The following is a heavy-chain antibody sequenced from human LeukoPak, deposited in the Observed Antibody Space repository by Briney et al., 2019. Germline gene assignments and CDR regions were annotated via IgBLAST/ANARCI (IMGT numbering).Heavy chain of an antibody. Sequence: QPGGSLRLSCAASGFTFSSYAMSWVRQAPGKGLEWVASINQDESAKFYVDSVKGRFTISRDNAKNSLYLQMNSLRAEDMALYYCAKDSYYDFWSGYLDYWGQGTLVTVSS. V-gene: IGHV3-7*03. CDR3: AKDSYYDFWSGYLDY. CDR1: GFTFSSYA. CDR2: INQDESAK. J-gene: IGHJ4*02. D-gene: IGHD3-3*01.